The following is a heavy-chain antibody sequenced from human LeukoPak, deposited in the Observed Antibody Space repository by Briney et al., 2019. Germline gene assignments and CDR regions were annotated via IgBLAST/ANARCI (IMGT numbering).Heavy chain of an antibody. Sequence: GASVKVSCKVPRYMLTEVSIYWVRQAPGKGLEGMGSFDPDDGETIYAQKFQGRLSMTEDTSAATAYVELSSLRSEDTAVYFCAAERELISWGQGTLVTVSS. V-gene: IGHV1-24*01. D-gene: IGHD1-26*01. J-gene: IGHJ5*02. CDR2: FDPDDGET. CDR3: AAERELIS. CDR1: RYMLTEVS.